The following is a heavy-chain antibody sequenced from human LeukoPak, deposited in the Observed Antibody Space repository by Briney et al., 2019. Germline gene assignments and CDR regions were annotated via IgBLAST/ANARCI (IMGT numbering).Heavy chain of an antibody. CDR3: ARGEGVVPAAIFAPYFDY. CDR2: IYPGDSDT. J-gene: IGHJ4*02. D-gene: IGHD2-2*01. V-gene: IGHV5-51*01. CDR1: GSSFTSYW. Sequence: GASLKISCKGSGSSFTSYWIGWVRQMPGKGLEWMGIIYPGDSDTRYSPSFQGQVTISADKSISTAYLQWSSLKASDTAMYYCARGEGVVPAAIFAPYFDYWGQGTLVTVSS.